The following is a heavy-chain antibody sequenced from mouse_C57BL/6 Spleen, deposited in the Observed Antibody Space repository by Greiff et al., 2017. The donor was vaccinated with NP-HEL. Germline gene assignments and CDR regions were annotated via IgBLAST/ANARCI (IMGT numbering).Heavy chain of an antibody. CDR1: GYSFTGYY. V-gene: IGHV1-42*01. J-gene: IGHJ4*01. Sequence: DVKLQESGPELVKPGASVKISCKASGYSFTGYYMNWVKQSPEKSLEWIGEINPSTGGTTYNQKFKAKATLTVDKSSSTAYMQLKSLTSEDSAVYYCARAYGYGYAMDYWGQGTSVTVSS. D-gene: IGHD2-2*01. CDR3: ARAYGYGYAMDY. CDR2: INPSTGGT.